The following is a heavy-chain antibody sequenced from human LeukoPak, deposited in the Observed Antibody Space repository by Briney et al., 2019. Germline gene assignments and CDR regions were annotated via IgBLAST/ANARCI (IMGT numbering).Heavy chain of an antibody. CDR3: AREEIGLRFLEWLLPNWCDP. Sequence: ASVKVSCKASGYTFTSYDINWVRQATGQGLEWMGWMNPNSGNTGYAQKFQGRVTMTRNTSISTAYMELSSLRSEDTAVYYCAREEIGLRFLEWLLPNWCDPWGQGTLVTVSS. CDR2: MNPNSGNT. CDR1: GYTFTSYD. V-gene: IGHV1-8*01. J-gene: IGHJ5*02. D-gene: IGHD3-3*01.